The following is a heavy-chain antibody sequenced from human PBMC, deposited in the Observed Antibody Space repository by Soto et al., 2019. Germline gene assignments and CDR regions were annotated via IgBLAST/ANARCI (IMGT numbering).Heavy chain of an antibody. J-gene: IGHJ4*02. Sequence: SETLSLTCAVYGGSFSGYYWSWIRQPPGKGLEWIGEINHSGSTNYNPSLKSRVTISVDTSKNQFSLKLSSVTAADTAVYYCARISPPYDSSPRVFDYWGQGTLVTVSS. CDR3: ARISPPYDSSPRVFDY. CDR2: INHSGST. CDR1: GGSFSGYY. V-gene: IGHV4-34*01. D-gene: IGHD3-22*01.